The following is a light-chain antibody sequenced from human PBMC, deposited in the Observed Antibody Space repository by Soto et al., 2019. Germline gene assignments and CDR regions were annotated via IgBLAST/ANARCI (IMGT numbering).Light chain of an antibody. CDR1: NSNFGSNT. CDR3: ATWDDSLNGLYV. J-gene: IGLJ7*01. Sequence: QAVVTQPPSASGTPGQRVTISCSGSNSNFGSNTVNWYQQLPGTAPKLLIYNNNQRPSGVPDRFSGSKSGTSASLAITGLQSEDEADYYCATWDDSLNGLYVFGAGTQLTVL. CDR2: NNN. V-gene: IGLV1-44*01.